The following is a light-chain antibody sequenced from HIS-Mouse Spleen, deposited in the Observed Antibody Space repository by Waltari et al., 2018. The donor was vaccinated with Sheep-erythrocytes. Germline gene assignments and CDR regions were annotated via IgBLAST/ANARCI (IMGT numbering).Light chain of an antibody. Sequence: QSALTQPRSVSGSPGQSVTIPCAGTSSDAGGYNDVSWYQQHPGKAPKLMIYDGSKRPSGVPDRFSGSKSGNTASLTISGLQAEDEADYYCCSYAGSYTLVFGGGTKLTVL. CDR1: SSDAGGYND. J-gene: IGLJ2*01. CDR3: CSYAGSYTLV. CDR2: DGS. V-gene: IGLV2-11*01.